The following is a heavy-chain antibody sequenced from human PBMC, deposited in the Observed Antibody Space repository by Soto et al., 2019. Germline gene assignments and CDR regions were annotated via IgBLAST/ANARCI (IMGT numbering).Heavy chain of an antibody. Sequence: SETLSLTCAVYGGSFSGYYWSWIRQPPGKGLEWIGEINHSGSTNYNPSLKSRVTISVDTSKNQFSLKLSSVTAADTAVYYCARGYGVVVVVAAPSLYYFDYWGQGTLVTVSS. CDR2: INHSGST. J-gene: IGHJ4*02. CDR3: ARGYGVVVVVAAPSLYYFDY. CDR1: GGSFSGYY. D-gene: IGHD2-15*01. V-gene: IGHV4-34*01.